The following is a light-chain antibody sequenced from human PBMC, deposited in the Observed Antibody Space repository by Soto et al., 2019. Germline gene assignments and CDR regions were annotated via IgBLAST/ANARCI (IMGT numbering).Light chain of an antibody. CDR3: QQSYSTPPVT. Sequence: DLQMTQSPSSLSASVGDRVTITCRASQSISRYLNWYQQKPGTAPKLLIYAASSLQSGVPSRFSGSGSGTDFTLTISSLQPEDFATYYCQQSYSTPPVTFGPGTKVDIK. CDR1: QSISRY. CDR2: AAS. V-gene: IGKV1-39*01. J-gene: IGKJ3*01.